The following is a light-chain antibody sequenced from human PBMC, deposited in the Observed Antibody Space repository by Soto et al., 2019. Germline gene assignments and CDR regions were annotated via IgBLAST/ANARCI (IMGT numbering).Light chain of an antibody. CDR1: QSVSSN. Sequence: EIVMTQSPATLSVSPGERATLSCRASQSVSSNLAWYQQKPGQAPRLLIYGASTRATGIPARFSGSGSGTEFTLTIRSLQSEDFAVYYCQQYNTWPPTWTFGQGTKVDIK. CDR3: QQYNTWPPTWT. V-gene: IGKV3-15*01. CDR2: GAS. J-gene: IGKJ1*01.